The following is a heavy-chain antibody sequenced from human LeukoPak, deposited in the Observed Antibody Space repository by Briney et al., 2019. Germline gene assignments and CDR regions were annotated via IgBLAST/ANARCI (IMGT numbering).Heavy chain of an antibody. J-gene: IGHJ3*02. Sequence: PSETLSLTCAVYGGSFSGYYWSWIRQPPGKGLEWIGEINHSGSTNYNPSLKSRVTISVDTSKDQFSLKLSSVTAADTAVYYCARGRSGYYRRAFDIWGQGTMATVSS. CDR2: INHSGST. V-gene: IGHV4-34*01. CDR1: GGSFSGYY. CDR3: ARGRSGYYRRAFDI. D-gene: IGHD3-22*01.